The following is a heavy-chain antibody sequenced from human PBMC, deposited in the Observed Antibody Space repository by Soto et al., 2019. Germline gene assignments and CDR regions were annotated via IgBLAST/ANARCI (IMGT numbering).Heavy chain of an antibody. CDR1: GDSISSYY. CDR2: IYYIGST. J-gene: IGHJ5*02. Sequence: PSETLSLTCTVAGDSISSYYWNWIRQHPGKGLEWIGYIYYIGSTYYNPSLKSRVTISLDTSKNQFSLKLSSVTAADTAVYYCARSVFPWGQGTLVTVSS. V-gene: IGHV4-59*06. CDR3: ARSVFP.